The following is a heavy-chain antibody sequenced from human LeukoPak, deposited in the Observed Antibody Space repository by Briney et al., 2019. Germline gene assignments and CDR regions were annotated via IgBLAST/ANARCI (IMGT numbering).Heavy chain of an antibody. CDR1: GFTFSSYA. CDR2: ISYDGSNK. Sequence: GGSLRLSCAASGFTFSSYAMHWVRQAPGKGLEWVAVISYDGSNKYYADSVKGRFTISRDNSKNTLYLQMNSLRAEDTAVYYCARTYGDYNPYFDYWGQGTLVTVSS. J-gene: IGHJ4*02. V-gene: IGHV3-30*14. D-gene: IGHD4-17*01. CDR3: ARTYGDYNPYFDY.